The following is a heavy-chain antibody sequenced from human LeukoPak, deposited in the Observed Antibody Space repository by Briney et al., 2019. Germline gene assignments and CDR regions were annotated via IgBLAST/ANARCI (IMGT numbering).Heavy chain of an antibody. CDR1: GFTVSSNY. Sequence: GGSLRLSCAASGFTVSSNYMSWVRQAPGKGLEWVSAISGSGGSTYYADSVKGRFTISRDNSKNTLYLQMNSLRAEDTAVYYCAKSEAGSVAYSYYYYYYGMDVWGQGTTVTVSS. V-gene: IGHV3-23*01. D-gene: IGHD6-13*01. CDR3: AKSEAGSVAYSYYYYYYGMDV. CDR2: ISGSGGST. J-gene: IGHJ6*02.